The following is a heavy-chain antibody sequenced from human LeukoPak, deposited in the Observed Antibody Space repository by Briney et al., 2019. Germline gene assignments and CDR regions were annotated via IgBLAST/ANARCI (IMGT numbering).Heavy chain of an antibody. CDR1: GFTFSSYS. J-gene: IGHJ4*02. V-gene: IGHV3-21*01. CDR3: AKFIAAPFYFDY. CDR2: ISSSSRYI. Sequence: GGSLRLSCAASGFTFSSYSMNWVRQAPGKGLEWVSSISSSSRYIYYADSVKGRFTISRDNAKNSLYLQMNSLRAEDTAVYYCAKFIAAPFYFDYWGQGTLVTVSS. D-gene: IGHD6-13*01.